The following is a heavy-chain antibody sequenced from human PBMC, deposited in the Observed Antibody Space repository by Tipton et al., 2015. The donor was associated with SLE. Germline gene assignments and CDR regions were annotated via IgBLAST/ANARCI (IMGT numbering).Heavy chain of an antibody. V-gene: IGHV3-7*01. J-gene: IGHJ4*02. CDR2: IKQDGGEK. Sequence: SLRLSCAASAFTFNIYWMHWVRQAPGKGLEWVANIKQDGGEKNYVDSVKGRFTISRDNTKNSLYLQMSSLMAEDTAVYFCARLGWGSIFGVSTFRYSFDNWGQGTLVTVSS. D-gene: IGHD3-3*01. CDR1: AFTFNIYW. CDR3: ARLGWGSIFGVSTFRYSFDN.